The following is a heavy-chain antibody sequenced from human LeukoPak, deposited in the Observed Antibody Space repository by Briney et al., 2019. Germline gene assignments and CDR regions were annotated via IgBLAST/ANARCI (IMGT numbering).Heavy chain of an antibody. J-gene: IGHJ5*02. CDR1: GGTFSSYA. CDR2: IIPIFGTA. Sequence: SVKVSCKASGGTFSSYAISWARQAPGQGLEWMGGIIPIFGTANYAQKLQGRVTMTTDTSTSTAYMELRSLRSDDTAVYYCARPKVGAPVNWFDPWGQGTLVTVSS. CDR3: ARPKVGAPVNWFDP. V-gene: IGHV1-69*05. D-gene: IGHD1-26*01.